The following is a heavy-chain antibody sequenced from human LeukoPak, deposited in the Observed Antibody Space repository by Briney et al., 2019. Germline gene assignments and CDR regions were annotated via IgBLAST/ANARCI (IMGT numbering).Heavy chain of an antibody. CDR3: ARDPPWRLRLGELSQTYYFDY. Sequence: GGSLRLSCAASGFTFSSYEMNWVRQAPGKGLEWVSYISSSGSTIYYADSVKGRFTISRDNAKNSLYLQMNSLRAEDTAVYYCARDPPWRLRLGELSQTYYFDYWGQGTLVTVSS. D-gene: IGHD3-16*02. J-gene: IGHJ4*02. CDR2: ISSSGSTI. V-gene: IGHV3-48*03. CDR1: GFTFSSYE.